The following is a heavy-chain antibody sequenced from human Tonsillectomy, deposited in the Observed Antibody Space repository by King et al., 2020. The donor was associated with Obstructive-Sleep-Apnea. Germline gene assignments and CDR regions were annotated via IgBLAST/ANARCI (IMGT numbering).Heavy chain of an antibody. V-gene: IGHV3-30*18. CDR1: GFTFSTYG. CDR3: AKDAHSIYRPFDY. CDR2: ISYDGSNK. Sequence: VQLVESGGGVVQPGRSLRLSCAASGFTFSTYGMHWVRQAPGKGLEWVTVISYDGSNKYYADSVKGRFTISRDNSKNTLYLQMNSLRAEDTAVYYCAKDAHSIYRPFDYWGQGTLVSVSS. J-gene: IGHJ4*02. D-gene: IGHD3-3*02.